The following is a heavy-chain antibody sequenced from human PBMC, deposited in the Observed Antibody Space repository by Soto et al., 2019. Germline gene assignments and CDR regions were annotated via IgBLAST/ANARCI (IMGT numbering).Heavy chain of an antibody. CDR3: ARPVTIFGVERAWFDP. Sequence: SVKVSCKASGGTFSSYAISWVRQAPGQGLEWMGGIIPIFGTANYAQKFQGRVTITADESTSTAYMELSSLRSEDTAVYYCARPVTIFGVERAWFDPWGQGTLVTVSS. V-gene: IGHV1-69*13. CDR1: GGTFSSYA. J-gene: IGHJ5*02. D-gene: IGHD3-3*01. CDR2: IIPIFGTA.